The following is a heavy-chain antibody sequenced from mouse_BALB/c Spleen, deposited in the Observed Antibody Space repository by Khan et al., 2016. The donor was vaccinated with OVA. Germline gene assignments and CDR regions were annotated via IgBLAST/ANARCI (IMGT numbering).Heavy chain of an antibody. V-gene: IGHV3-8*02. D-gene: IGHD2-12*01. CDR3: ARSTYRYAFVY. CDR1: GDSITTGY. CDR2: IIYTGYT. J-gene: IGHJ3*01. Sequence: EVQLQESGPSLVKPSQTLSLTCSVTGDSITTGYWNWIRKFPGNKLEYMGYIIYTGYTYYNPSLKSRISITRHTSNNQYYLQLNSVTDEDTATYXCARSTYRYAFVYWGQWTLVTVSA.